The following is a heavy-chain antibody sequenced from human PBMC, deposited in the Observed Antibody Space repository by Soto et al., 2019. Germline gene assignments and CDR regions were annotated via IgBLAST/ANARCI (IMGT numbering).Heavy chain of an antibody. Sequence: GGSLRLSCAASGFTFSSYSMNWVRQAPGKGLEWVSYISSSSSTIYYADSVKGRFTISRDNAKNSLYLQMNSLRAEDTAVYYWARDSVYYGDYELNYFDYWGQGTLVTVSS. CDR3: ARDSVYYGDYELNYFDY. CDR1: GFTFSSYS. J-gene: IGHJ4*02. D-gene: IGHD4-17*01. V-gene: IGHV3-48*04. CDR2: ISSSSSTI.